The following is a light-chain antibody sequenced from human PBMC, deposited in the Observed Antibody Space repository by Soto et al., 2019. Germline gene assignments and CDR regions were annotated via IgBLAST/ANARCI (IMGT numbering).Light chain of an antibody. CDR3: QKSGSSPPGR. Sequence: ELVLTQSPGTLSLSPGYRATLFCRASQSFGSTSLAWYQQKPGQSPRLLIYGASIKATGIPDRFSVIGSGIVFTLTLSRLEPEDCAVYYCQKSGSSPPGRVGQGPKVEL. J-gene: IGKJ1*01. CDR2: GAS. CDR1: QSFGSTS. V-gene: IGKV3-20*01.